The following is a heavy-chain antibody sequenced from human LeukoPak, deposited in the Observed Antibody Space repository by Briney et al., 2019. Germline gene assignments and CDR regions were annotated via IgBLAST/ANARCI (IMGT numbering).Heavy chain of an antibody. CDR2: VNSDGRSI. D-gene: IGHD1-26*01. CDR3: ARGREDLGGYPNWYFDL. Sequence: GGSLRLSCAASGFTFSNFWMHWVRQAPGKGLVWVSHVNSDGRSINYAESVKGRFAIARDNAKNTLYLQMNSPRVEDTAVYYCARGREDLGGYPNWYFDLWGRGTLVTVSS. CDR1: GFTFSNFW. V-gene: IGHV3-74*01. J-gene: IGHJ2*01.